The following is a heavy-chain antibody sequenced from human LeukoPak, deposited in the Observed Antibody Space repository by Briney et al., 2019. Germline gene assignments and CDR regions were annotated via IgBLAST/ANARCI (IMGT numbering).Heavy chain of an antibody. CDR2: INPNSGGT. CDR1: GYTFTGYY. J-gene: IGHJ4*02. CDR3: ARTEGYCSSTSCSTSEFDY. Sequence: ASVKVSCKASGYTFTGYYMHWVRQAPGQGLEWMGWINPNSGGTNYAQKFQGRVTMTRDTSISTAYMELNRLRSDDTAVYYCARTEGYCSSTSCSTSEFDYWGQGTLVTVSS. V-gene: IGHV1-2*02. D-gene: IGHD2-2*01.